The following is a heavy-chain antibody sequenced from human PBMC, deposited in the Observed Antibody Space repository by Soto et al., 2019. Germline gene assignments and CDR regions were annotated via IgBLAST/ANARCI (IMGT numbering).Heavy chain of an antibody. V-gene: IGHV1-8*01. CDR2: MNPNSGNT. CDR3: ARGYYDGSSGYQDAFDS. Sequence: GASVKVSCKASGYTFPSYDINWVRQATGQGLEWMGWMNPNSGNTGYAQKFQGRVTMTRNTSISTAYMELSSLRSEDTAVYYCARGYYDGSSGYQDAFDSWGQGTMVTVSS. D-gene: IGHD3-22*01. CDR1: GYTFPSYD. J-gene: IGHJ3*02.